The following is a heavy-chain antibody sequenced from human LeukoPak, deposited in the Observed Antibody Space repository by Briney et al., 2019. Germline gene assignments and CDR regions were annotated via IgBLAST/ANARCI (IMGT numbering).Heavy chain of an antibody. J-gene: IGHJ4*02. Sequence: ASVKVYCKASGYTLTSYYMYWVRQAPGQGLVWMEIINPTGGSTSYAQKFQRKVTMTRDTSTITVYMELSSLRSEDTAVYYFASQAPYTSSWYEVDYWGQGTLVTVSS. CDR1: GYTLTSYY. CDR3: ASQAPYTSSWYEVDY. D-gene: IGHD6-13*01. CDR2: INPTGGST. V-gene: IGHV1-46*01.